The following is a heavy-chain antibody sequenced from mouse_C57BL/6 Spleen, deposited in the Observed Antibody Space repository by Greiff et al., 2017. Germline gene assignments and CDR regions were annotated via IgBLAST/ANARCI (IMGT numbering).Heavy chain of an antibody. V-gene: IGHV5-6*01. CDR1: GFTFSSYG. D-gene: IGHD2-1*01. J-gene: IGHJ4*01. Sequence: EVMLVESGGDLVKPGGSLKLSCAASGFTFSSYGMSWVRQTPDKRLEWVATISSGGSYTYYPDSVKGRFTISRDNAKNTLYLQMSSLKSEDTAMYYCARQWGYYGNYDAMDYWGQGTSVTVSS. CDR3: ARQWGYYGNYDAMDY. CDR2: ISSGGSYT.